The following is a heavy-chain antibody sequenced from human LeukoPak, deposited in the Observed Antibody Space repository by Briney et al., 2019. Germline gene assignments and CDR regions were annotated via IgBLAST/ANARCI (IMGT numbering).Heavy chain of an antibody. Sequence: ASVKVSCKASGYTFTSYYMHWVRQAPGQGLEWMGIINPSGGSTSYAQKFQGRVTMTRDTSTSTVYMELSSLRSEDTAVYYCARDYVLRRDGYNYGYYYYYYMDVWGKGTTVTISS. V-gene: IGHV1-46*01. CDR1: GYTFTSYY. CDR2: INPSGGST. CDR3: ARDYVLRRDGYNYGYYYYYYMDV. J-gene: IGHJ6*03. D-gene: IGHD5-24*01.